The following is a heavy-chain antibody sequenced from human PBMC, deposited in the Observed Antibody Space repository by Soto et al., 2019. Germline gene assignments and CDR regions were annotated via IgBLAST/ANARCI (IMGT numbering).Heavy chain of an antibody. V-gene: IGHV1-2*02. Sequence: ASVKVSCKASGYTFTGYYMHWVRQAPGQGLERMGWINPNSGGTNYAQKFQGRVTMTRDTSISTAYMELSSLRSDDTAMYCCARQISGDSDAFDMWGQGTMVTVSS. CDR2: INPNSGGT. J-gene: IGHJ3*02. CDR3: ARQISGDSDAFDM. CDR1: GYTFTGYY. D-gene: IGHD2-21*02.